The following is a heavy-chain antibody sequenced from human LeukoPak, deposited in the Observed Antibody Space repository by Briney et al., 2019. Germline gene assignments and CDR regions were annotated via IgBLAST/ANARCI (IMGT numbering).Heavy chain of an antibody. CDR2: IYSGGST. CDR1: GFTVSSNY. V-gene: IGHV3-66*02. J-gene: IGHJ3*02. D-gene: IGHD1-26*01. Sequence: PGGSLRLSCAASGFTVSSNYMSWDRQAPGKGLEWVSVIYSGGSTYYADSVKGRFTISRDNSKNTLYLQMNSLRAEDTAVYYCAREGWDKAFDIWGQGTMVTVSS. CDR3: AREGWDKAFDI.